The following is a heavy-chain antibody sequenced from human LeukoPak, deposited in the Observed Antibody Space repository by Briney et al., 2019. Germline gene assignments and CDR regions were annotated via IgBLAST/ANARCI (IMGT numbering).Heavy chain of an antibody. D-gene: IGHD5-12*01. V-gene: IGHV3-74*01. CDR3: ARGPGYSGFVYFDY. CDR1: GFTFSSYL. J-gene: IGHJ4*02. Sequence: GGSLRLSCAASGFTFSSYLMHWVRQAPGKGLVWVSRINSDGNSTSYADSVKGRFTISRDNAKNTLYLQMNSLRAEDTAVYYCARGPGYSGFVYFDYWGQGTLVTVSS. CDR2: INSDGNST.